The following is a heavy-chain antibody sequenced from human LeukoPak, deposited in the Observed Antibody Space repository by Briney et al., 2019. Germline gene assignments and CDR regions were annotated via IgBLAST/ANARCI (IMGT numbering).Heavy chain of an antibody. CDR1: GGTFSSYA. CDR2: IIPIFGTA. V-gene: IGHV1-69*05. Sequence: SVTVSCTASGGTFSSYAISWVRQAPGQGLEWMGGIIPIFGTANYAQKLQGRVTMTTDTSTSTAYMELRSLRSDDTAVYYCARDLHFYYYGMDVWGQGTTVTVSS. D-gene: IGHD3-3*02. J-gene: IGHJ6*02. CDR3: ARDLHFYYYGMDV.